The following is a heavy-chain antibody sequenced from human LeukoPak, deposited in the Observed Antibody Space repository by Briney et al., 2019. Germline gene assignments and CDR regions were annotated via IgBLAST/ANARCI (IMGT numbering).Heavy chain of an antibody. D-gene: IGHD3-16*02. CDR1: GYTFTSYG. CDR3: AREINDYVWGSYRAFDY. V-gene: IGHV1-18*01. Sequence: ASVKVSCKASGYTFTSYGISWVRQAPGQGLEWMGWISAYNGNTNYAQKLQGRVTMTTDTSTSTAYMELRSLRSDDTAVYYCAREINDYVWGSYRAFDYWGQGTLVTVSS. J-gene: IGHJ4*02. CDR2: ISAYNGNT.